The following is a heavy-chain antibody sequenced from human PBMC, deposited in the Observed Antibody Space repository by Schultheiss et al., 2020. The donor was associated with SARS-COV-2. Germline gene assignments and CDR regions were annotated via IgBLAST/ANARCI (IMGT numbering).Heavy chain of an antibody. CDR1: GFTFSSYA. J-gene: IGHJ6*02. D-gene: IGHD3-16*01. CDR2: ISYDGSNK. CDR3: AREMIGMDV. V-gene: IGHV3-30*07. Sequence: GESLKISCAASGFTFSSYAMNWVRQAPGKGLEWVAVISYDGSNKYYADSVKGRFTISRDNAKNSLYLQMNSLRAEDTAVYYCAREMIGMDVWGQGTTVTVSS.